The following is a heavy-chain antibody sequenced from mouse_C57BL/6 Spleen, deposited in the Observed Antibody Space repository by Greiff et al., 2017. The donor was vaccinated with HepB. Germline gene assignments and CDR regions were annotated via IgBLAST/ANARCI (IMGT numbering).Heavy chain of an antibody. J-gene: IGHJ2*01. CDR2: ISYDGSN. CDR1: GYSITSGYY. CDR3: ARDDRYYFDY. Sequence: DVKLQESGPGLVKPSQSLSLTCSVTGYSITSGYYWNWIRQFPGNKLEWLGYISYDGSNNYNPSLKDRISITRDTSKNQFFLKLNSVTTEDTATYNCARDDRYYFDYWGQGTTLTVAS. V-gene: IGHV3-6*01.